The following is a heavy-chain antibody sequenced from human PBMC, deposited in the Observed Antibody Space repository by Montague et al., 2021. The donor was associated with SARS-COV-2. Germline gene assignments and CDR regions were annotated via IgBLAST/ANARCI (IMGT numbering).Heavy chain of an antibody. CDR3: AIPMVRGFSRAFDI. Sequence: SETLSLTCTVSGGSISSNLFYWGWIRQTPGKGLEWIGEINHSGSTNYNPSLKSRVTISVDTSKNQFSLKLSSVTAADTAVYYCAIPMVRGFSRAFDIWGQGTTVTVSS. CDR2: INHSGST. V-gene: IGHV4-39*07. CDR1: GGSISSNLFY. J-gene: IGHJ3*02. D-gene: IGHD3-10*01.